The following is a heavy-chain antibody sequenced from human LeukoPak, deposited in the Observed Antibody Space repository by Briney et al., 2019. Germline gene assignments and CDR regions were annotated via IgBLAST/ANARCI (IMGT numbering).Heavy chain of an antibody. CDR2: IFYSGST. CDR1: SGSISSYY. D-gene: IGHD4-17*01. Sequence: PSETLSLTCTVSSGSISSYYWSWIRQPPGKGLEWIGCIFYSGSTNYNPSLKSRVTISVDTSKNQFSLGLSSVTAADAAVYYCARGPTRYYFDCWGQGTLVTVSS. CDR3: ARGPTRYYFDC. J-gene: IGHJ4*02. V-gene: IGHV4-59*01.